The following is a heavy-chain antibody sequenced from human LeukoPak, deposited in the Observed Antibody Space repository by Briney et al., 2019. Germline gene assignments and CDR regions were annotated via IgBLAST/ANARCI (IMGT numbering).Heavy chain of an antibody. J-gene: IGHJ6*04. D-gene: IGHD6-13*01. V-gene: IGHV6-1*01. CDR2: TYYRSKWYN. Sequence: SQTLSLTCAISGDSVSSNSAAWNWIRQSPSRGLEWLGRTYYRSKWYNDYAVSVKSRITINPDTSKNQFSLQLNSVTPEDTAVYYCAGDRAAAGYYYYYGMDVWGKGTTVTVSS. CDR1: GDSVSSNSAA. CDR3: AGDRAAAGYYYYYGMDV.